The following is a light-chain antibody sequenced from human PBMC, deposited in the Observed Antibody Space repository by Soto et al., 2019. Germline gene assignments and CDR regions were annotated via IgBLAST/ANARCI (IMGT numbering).Light chain of an antibody. J-gene: IGKJ1*01. Sequence: DIQMIQSPSSLSASVGDRVTITCRASQIISTYLNWYQQRAGLAPRLLIYAASSLQSGVPPRFSGSGSGTDFSLTISSLQPEDFATYFCQQTYSAPPTFGQGTKVEIK. CDR3: QQTYSAPPT. V-gene: IGKV1-39*01. CDR1: QIISTY. CDR2: AAS.